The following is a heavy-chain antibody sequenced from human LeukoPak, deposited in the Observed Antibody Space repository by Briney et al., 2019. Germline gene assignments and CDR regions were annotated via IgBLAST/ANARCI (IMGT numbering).Heavy chain of an antibody. J-gene: IGHJ2*01. Sequence: GGSLRLSCAASGFTFSNYWMYWVRQAPGKGLVWVSRIKSDGSSTSYADSVKGRFTISRDNAKNTLYLQMNSLRAEDTAVYYCAKDGYYDSSAYYYVRYFDLWGRGTLVTVSS. CDR2: IKSDGSST. D-gene: IGHD3-22*01. CDR1: GFTFSNYW. CDR3: AKDGYYDSSAYYYVRYFDL. V-gene: IGHV3-74*01.